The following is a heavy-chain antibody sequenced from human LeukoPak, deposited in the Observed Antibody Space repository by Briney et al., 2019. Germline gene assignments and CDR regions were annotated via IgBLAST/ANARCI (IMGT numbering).Heavy chain of an antibody. CDR3: ARDRGLRGYSYGTEPYYFDY. CDR1: GCTFSSYA. D-gene: IGHD5-18*01. J-gene: IGHJ4*02. Sequence: EASVKVSCKASGCTFSSYAISWVRQAPGQGLEWMGGIIPIFGTAYYAQKFQGRVTITADKSTSTAYMELSSLRSEDTAVYYCARDRGLRGYSYGTEPYYFDYWGQGTLVTVSS. V-gene: IGHV1-69*06. CDR2: IIPIFGTA.